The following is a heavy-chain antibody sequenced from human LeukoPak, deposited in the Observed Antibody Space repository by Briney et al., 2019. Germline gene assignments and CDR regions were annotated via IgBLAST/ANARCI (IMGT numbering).Heavy chain of an antibody. V-gene: IGHV4-34*01. CDR2: INHSGST. D-gene: IGHD6-19*01. CDR3: ARGSPVRSGWYIHYYYYMDV. J-gene: IGHJ6*03. Sequence: KPSETLSLTCAVYGGSFSGYYWSWIRQPPGKGLEWIGEINHSGSTNYNPSLKSRVTISVDTSKNQFSLKLSSVTAADTAVYYCARGSPVRSGWYIHYYYYMDVWGKGTTVTVSS. CDR1: GGSFSGYY.